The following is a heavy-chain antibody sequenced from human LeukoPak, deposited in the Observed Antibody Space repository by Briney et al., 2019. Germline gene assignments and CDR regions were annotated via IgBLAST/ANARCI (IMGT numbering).Heavy chain of an antibody. D-gene: IGHD6-19*01. CDR1: GFTVSSNY. Sequence: PGGSLRLSCAASGFTVSSNYMSWVRQAPGKGLEWVAVISYDGSNKYYADSVKGRFTISRDNSKNTLYLQMNSLRAEDTAVYYCARVTVADPGNWFDPWGQGTLVTVSS. CDR2: ISYDGSNK. CDR3: ARVTVADPGNWFDP. J-gene: IGHJ5*02. V-gene: IGHV3-30-3*01.